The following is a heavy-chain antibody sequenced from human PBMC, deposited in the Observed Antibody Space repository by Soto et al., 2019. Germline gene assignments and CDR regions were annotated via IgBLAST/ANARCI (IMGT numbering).Heavy chain of an antibody. J-gene: IGHJ4*02. Sequence: QVQLMQSGAEVKKPGASVKVSCKASGDTFTDYYIHWVRQAPGQGLEWMGTVNPSGGHTNYAQHFLGRVTMTRDTSTSTLDMELTSLTSYDTAIYYWARGGHVVVVTAALDYWGQGTLVTVSS. CDR3: ARGGHVVVVTAALDY. V-gene: IGHV1-46*01. CDR2: VNPSGGHT. D-gene: IGHD2-21*02. CDR1: GDTFTDYY.